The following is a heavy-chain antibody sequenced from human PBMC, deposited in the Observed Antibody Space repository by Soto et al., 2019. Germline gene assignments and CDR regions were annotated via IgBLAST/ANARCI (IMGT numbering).Heavy chain of an antibody. CDR2: IYSGGST. J-gene: IGHJ4*02. V-gene: IGHV3-66*01. CDR1: GFTVSSNY. D-gene: IGHD6-6*01. CDR3: ARDLEYSSSGNY. Sequence: GGSLRLSCAASGFTVSSNYMSWVRQAPGKGLEWASVIYSGGSTYYADSVKGRFTISRDNSKNTLYLQMNSLRAEDTAVYYCARDLEYSSSGNYWGQGTLVTVSS.